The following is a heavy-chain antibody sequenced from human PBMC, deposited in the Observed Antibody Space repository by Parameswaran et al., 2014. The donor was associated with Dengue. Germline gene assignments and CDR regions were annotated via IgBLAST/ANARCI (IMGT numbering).Heavy chain of an antibody. CDR3: ARIHGYYDVLTGSYKLYYLDY. V-gene: IGHV2-26*01. J-gene: IGHJ4*02. D-gene: IGHD3-9*01. CDR2: IFSSDEK. Sequence: RWIRQPPGKALERLAHIFSSDEKSYRTSLKTRLTISKDTSKSQVVLTMTNMDPADTATYYCARIHGYYDVLTGSYKLYYLDYWGQGTQVTVSS.